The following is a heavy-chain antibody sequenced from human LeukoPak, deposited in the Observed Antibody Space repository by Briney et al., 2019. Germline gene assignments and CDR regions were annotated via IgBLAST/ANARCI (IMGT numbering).Heavy chain of an antibody. D-gene: IGHD3-10*02. CDR3: AELGITMIGGV. CDR1: GFTFSTYS. J-gene: IGHJ6*04. CDR2: ISSSGSHI. V-gene: IGHV3-21*01. Sequence: GGSLRLSCAASGFTFSTYSMIWVRQAPGKGLEWVSSISSSGSHIYYADSVKGRFTISRDNAKNSLYLHMSSLRAEDTAVYYCAELGITMIGGVWGKGTTVTISS.